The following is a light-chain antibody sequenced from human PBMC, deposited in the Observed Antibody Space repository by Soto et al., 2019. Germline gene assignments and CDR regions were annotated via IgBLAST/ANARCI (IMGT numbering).Light chain of an antibody. Sequence: QPVLTQPPSVSGAPGHRVTISCTGSSSNIGAGYDVHWYQQLPGTAPKLLIYGNSNRPSGVPDRFSGSKSGTSASLAITGLQAEDEADYYCQSYDSSLSGYVFGTETKLTVL. CDR1: SSNIGAGYD. V-gene: IGLV1-40*01. CDR2: GNS. J-gene: IGLJ1*01. CDR3: QSYDSSLSGYV.